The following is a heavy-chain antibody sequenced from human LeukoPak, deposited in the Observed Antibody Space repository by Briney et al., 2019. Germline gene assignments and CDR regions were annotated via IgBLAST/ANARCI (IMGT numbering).Heavy chain of an antibody. V-gene: IGHV4-34*01. CDR1: GGSFSAYY. D-gene: IGHD5-12*01. J-gene: IGHJ3*02. CDR3: ARATYSGYQGAFDI. Sequence: SETLSLTCAVYGGSFSAYYWSWIRQPPGKGLEWIGEINHSGSTNYNPSLKSRVTISVDTSKNQFSLKLSSVTAADTAVYYCARATYSGYQGAFDIWGQGTMVTVSS. CDR2: INHSGST.